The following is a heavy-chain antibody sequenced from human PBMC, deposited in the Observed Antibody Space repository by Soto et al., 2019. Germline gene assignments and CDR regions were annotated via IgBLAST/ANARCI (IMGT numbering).Heavy chain of an antibody. J-gene: IGHJ4*02. D-gene: IGHD6-6*01. CDR1: GFTFSSHW. V-gene: IGHV3-74*01. CDR2: IKSDGSEI. Sequence: VQLVESGGGLVQPGGSLRLSCAASGFTFSSHWMHWVRQAPGKGLVWVSRIKSDGSEINYADSVKGRFTISRDNAKDTLYLQMNSLRAEDTAVYYCARGWMTSSSVIIYWGQGILVTVSS. CDR3: ARGWMTSSSVIIY.